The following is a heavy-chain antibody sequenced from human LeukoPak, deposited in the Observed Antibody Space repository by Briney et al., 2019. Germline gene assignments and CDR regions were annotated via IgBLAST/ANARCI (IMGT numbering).Heavy chain of an antibody. CDR1: GGSISSGSYY. D-gene: IGHD3-22*01. CDR2: IYTSGST. Sequence: PSQTLSLTCTVSGGSISSGSYYWSWIRQPAGKGLEWIGRIYTSGSTNYNPSLKSRVTISVDTSKNQFSLKLSSVTAADTAVYYCARYTMIVVAKEYYFDYWGQGTLVTVSS. CDR3: ARYTMIVVAKEYYFDY. V-gene: IGHV4-61*02. J-gene: IGHJ4*02.